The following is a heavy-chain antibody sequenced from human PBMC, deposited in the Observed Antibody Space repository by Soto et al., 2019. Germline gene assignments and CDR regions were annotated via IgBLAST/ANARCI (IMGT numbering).Heavy chain of an antibody. J-gene: IGHJ4*02. CDR3: ARVGTSESFFDY. D-gene: IGHD3-10*01. Sequence: EVPLVETGGGLIQPGGSLRLSCVVSGFTVSDNRMTWVRQAPGQGLEWVADLYFYGSANYIDSVRGRFTISKDDSKNTLYLQMNNVRDEDTAVYFCARVGTSESFFDYWGRGTLVTVSP. CDR1: GFTVSDNR. V-gene: IGHV3-53*02. CDR2: LYFYGSA.